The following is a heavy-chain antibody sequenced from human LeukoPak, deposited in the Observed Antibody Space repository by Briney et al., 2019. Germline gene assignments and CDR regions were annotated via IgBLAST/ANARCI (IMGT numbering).Heavy chain of an antibody. V-gene: IGHV1-2*02. Sequence: ASVKVSCKASGYTFTGYYMHWVRQAPGQGLEWMGWINPNSGGTNYAQKFQGRVTMTRDTSINTAYMELNRLRSDDTAVYYCARDRHVSGSFFLNYFDPWGQGTLVTVSS. D-gene: IGHD3-10*01. CDR1: GYTFTGYY. CDR3: ARDRHVSGSFFLNYFDP. J-gene: IGHJ5*02. CDR2: INPNSGGT.